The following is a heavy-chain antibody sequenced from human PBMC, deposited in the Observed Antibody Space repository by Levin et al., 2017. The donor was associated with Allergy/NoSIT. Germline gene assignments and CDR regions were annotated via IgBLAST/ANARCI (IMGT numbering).Heavy chain of an antibody. D-gene: IGHD6-19*01. CDR2: IYSSGTT. CDR3: ARRDGSGWYAFDY. CDR1: GGSISSSTYY. J-gene: IGHJ4*02. Sequence: SQTLSLPCTVSGGSISSSTYYWGWIRQPPGKGLEWIGSIYSSGTTYYNPSLKSRVTISVDTSKNQFSLKLSSVTAADTAVYYCARRDGSGWYAFDYWGQGTLVTVSS. V-gene: IGHV4-39*01.